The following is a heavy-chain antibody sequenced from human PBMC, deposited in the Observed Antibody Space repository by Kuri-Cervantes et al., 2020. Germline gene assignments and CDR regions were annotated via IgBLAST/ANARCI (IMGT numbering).Heavy chain of an antibody. V-gene: IGHV3-23*01. CDR1: GFTFSNHA. CDR2: ISGSGGST. CDR3: ARGRIGAVAGSGFLY. Sequence: GGSLRLSCAASGFTFSNHAMSWVRQAPGKGLEWVSAISGSGGSTFYADSVKGRFSISRDNSKNTLYLQMNSLRAEDTAVYYCARGRIGAVAGSGFLYWGQGTLVTVSS. J-gene: IGHJ4*02. D-gene: IGHD6-19*01.